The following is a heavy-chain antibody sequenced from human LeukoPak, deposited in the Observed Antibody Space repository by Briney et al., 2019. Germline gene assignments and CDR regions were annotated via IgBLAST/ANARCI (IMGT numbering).Heavy chain of an antibody. CDR2: ISAYNGNT. J-gene: IGHJ4*03. CDR3: ARDVNWNYAYRYYYFVT. Sequence: GASVKVSCKASGYTFTSYGISRVRQAPGQGHEWMGWISAYNGNTNYAQKLQGRVTMTTYTSTGTAYMELRSLRSDDTAVYYCARDVNWNYAYRYYYFVTSGAGNLFTVSS. V-gene: IGHV1-18*01. CDR1: GYTFTSYG. D-gene: IGHD1-7*01.